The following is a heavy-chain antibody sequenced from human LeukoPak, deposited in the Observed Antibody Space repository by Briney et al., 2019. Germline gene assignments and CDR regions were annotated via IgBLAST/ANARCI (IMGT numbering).Heavy chain of an antibody. CDR2: ISSNGGST. CDR1: GFTFSSYA. CDR3: ATTSKYYYVRDRYFQH. Sequence: GGSLRLSCAASGFTFSSYAMYWVRQAPRKGLEYVSAISSNGGSTYYANSVKGRFTISRDNSKNTLYLQMGSLRPEDRAVYYCATTSKYYYVRDRYFQHWGQGTLVSVSS. D-gene: IGHD3-10*02. V-gene: IGHV3-64*01. J-gene: IGHJ1*01.